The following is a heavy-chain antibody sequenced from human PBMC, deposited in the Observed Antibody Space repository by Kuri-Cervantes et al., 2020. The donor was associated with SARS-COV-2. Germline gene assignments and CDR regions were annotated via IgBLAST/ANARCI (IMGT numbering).Heavy chain of an antibody. V-gene: IGHV3-9*01. Sequence: SLKISCAASGFTFDDSARHWVRQAPGKGREWVSGISWNSGSIGYADSVKGRFTISRDNSKNTLYLQMNSLRAEDTAVYYCARTDGSYAFDIWGQGTMVTVSS. J-gene: IGHJ3*02. CDR2: ISWNSGSI. CDR1: GFTFDDSA. D-gene: IGHD1-14*01. CDR3: ARTDGSYAFDI.